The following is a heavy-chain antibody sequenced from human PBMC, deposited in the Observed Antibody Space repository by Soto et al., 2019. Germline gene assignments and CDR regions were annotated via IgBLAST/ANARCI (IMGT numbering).Heavy chain of an antibody. V-gene: IGHV1-46*01. J-gene: IGHJ5*02. D-gene: IGHD3-3*01. CDR1: GYTFTSYY. CDR2: INPSGGST. Sequence: QVQLVQSGAEVKKPGASVKVSCKASGYTFTSYYMHWVRQAPGQGLAWMGIINPSGGSTSYAQKFQGRVTMTRDTSTSTVYMELSSLRSEDTAVYYCARYDFWSGTSFGFDPWGQGTLVTVSS. CDR3: ARYDFWSGTSFGFDP.